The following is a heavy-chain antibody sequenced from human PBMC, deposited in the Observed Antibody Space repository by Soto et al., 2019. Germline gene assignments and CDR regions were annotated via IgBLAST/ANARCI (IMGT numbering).Heavy chain of an antibody. D-gene: IGHD3-10*01. CDR1: GFTFSSYG. V-gene: IGHV3-33*06. CDR2: IWYDGSNK. Sequence: PGGSLRLSCAASGFTFSSYGMHWVRQAPGKGLEWVAVIWYDGSNKYYADSVKGRFTISRDNSKNTLYLQMNSLRAEDTAVYYCANGGSRFGEYRYLNDAFDVWGQGTTVTVSS. CDR3: ANGGSRFGEYRYLNDAFDV. J-gene: IGHJ6*02.